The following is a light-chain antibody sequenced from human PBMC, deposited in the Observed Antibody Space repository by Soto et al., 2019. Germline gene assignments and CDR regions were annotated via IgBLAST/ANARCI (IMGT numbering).Light chain of an antibody. CDR3: QHYNNWPPWT. CDR2: GAS. J-gene: IGKJ1*01. Sequence: EIVLTQSPGTLSLSPGERATLSCRASQSISDTLAWYQQKPGQAPRLLIYGASIRATGIPARFTGSGSGTEFTLTISSLQSEDFAVYYCQHYNNWPPWTFGQGTKVDI. CDR1: QSISDT. V-gene: IGKV3-15*01.